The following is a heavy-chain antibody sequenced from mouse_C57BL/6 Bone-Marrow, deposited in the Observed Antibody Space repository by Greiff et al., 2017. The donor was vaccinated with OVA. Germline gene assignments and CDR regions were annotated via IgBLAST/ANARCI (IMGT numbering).Heavy chain of an antibody. V-gene: IGHV1-64*01. CDR1: GYTFTSYW. CDR2: IHPNSGST. Sequence: QVQLKQPGAELVKPGASVKLSCKASGYTFTSYWMHWVKQRPGQGLEWIGMIHPNSGSTNYNEKFKSKATLTVDKSSSTAYMQLSSLTSEDSAVYYCARAPYYYGRWYFDVWGTGTTVTVSS. J-gene: IGHJ1*03. CDR3: ARAPYYYGRWYFDV. D-gene: IGHD1-1*01.